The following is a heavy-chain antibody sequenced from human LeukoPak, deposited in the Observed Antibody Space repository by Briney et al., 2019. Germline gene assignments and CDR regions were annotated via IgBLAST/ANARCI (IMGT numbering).Heavy chain of an antibody. Sequence: GGSLRLSCAASGFTFSSYEMNWVRQAPGKGLEWVSYISGSVSTIYYADSVKGRFTISRDNAKNSLYLQMNSLRAEDTAVYYCARELVRGVRSFDPWGQGTLVTVSS. CDR3: ARELVRGVRSFDP. V-gene: IGHV3-48*03. J-gene: IGHJ5*02. CDR2: ISGSVSTI. CDR1: GFTFSSYE. D-gene: IGHD3-10*01.